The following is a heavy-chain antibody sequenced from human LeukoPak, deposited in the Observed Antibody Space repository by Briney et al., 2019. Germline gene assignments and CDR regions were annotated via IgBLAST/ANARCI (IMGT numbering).Heavy chain of an antibody. D-gene: IGHD6-19*01. CDR1: GFTFSSYS. J-gene: IGHJ6*02. CDR3: AREQWPSGSNYYYGMDV. Sequence: KSGGSLRLSCAASGFTFSSYSMNWVRQAPGKGLEWVSFISSSSSYIYYADSVKGRFTISRDNAKNSLYLQMNSLRAEDTAVYYCAREQWPSGSNYYYGMDVWGQGTTVTVSS. CDR2: ISSSSSYI. V-gene: IGHV3-21*01.